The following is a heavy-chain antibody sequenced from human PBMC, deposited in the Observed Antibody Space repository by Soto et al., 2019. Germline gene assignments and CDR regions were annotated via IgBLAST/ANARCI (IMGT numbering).Heavy chain of an antibody. V-gene: IGHV3-48*02. CDR1: GFTFSSYS. Sequence: EVQLVESGGGLVQPGGSLRLSCAASGFTFSSYSMNWVRQAPGKGLEWVSYISSSSSTIYYADSVEGRFTISRENAKNSVYVQMNGLRDEDTAVYDCAREGGSLNSFDRWGQGNLVTVSS. CDR2: ISSSSSTI. D-gene: IGHD1-26*01. CDR3: AREGGSLNSFDR. J-gene: IGHJ5*02.